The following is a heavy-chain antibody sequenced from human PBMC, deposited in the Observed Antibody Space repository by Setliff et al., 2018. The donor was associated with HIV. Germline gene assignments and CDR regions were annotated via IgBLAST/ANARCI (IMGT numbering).Heavy chain of an antibody. J-gene: IGHJ5*02. CDR3: ARLSEKTYYNFWTGSAPRWFDP. Sequence: KPSETLSLTCIVSGGSINTNSFYWAWIRQSPGKGLEWLGSVFYSGSTYDNPSLKSRVTISVDTSKNQFSLRLTSVTAADTATYYCARLSEKTYYNFWTGSAPRWFDPWGQGSLVTVSS. CDR2: VFYSGST. V-gene: IGHV4-39*01. CDR1: GGSINTNSFY. D-gene: IGHD3-3*01.